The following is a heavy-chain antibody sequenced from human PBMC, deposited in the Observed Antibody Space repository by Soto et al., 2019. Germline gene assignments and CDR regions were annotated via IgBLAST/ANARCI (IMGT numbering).Heavy chain of an antibody. CDR1: GGSISSGGYY. V-gene: IGHV4-31*03. D-gene: IGHD2-15*01. J-gene: IGHJ3*02. CDR3: ARDRVYCSGGSCYSWDAFDI. CDR2: IYYSGST. Sequence: SETLSLTCTVSGGSISSGGYYWSWIRQHPGKGLEWIGYIYYSGSTYYNPSLKSRVTISVDTSKNQFSLKLSSVTAADTAVYYCARDRVYCSGGSCYSWDAFDIWGQGTMVTVSS.